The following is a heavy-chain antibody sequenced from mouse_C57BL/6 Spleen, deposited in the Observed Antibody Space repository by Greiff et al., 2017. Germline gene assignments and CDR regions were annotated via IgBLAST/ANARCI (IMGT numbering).Heavy chain of an antibody. CDR2: INPSSGYT. CDR3: AKRTTVVAKDWYFDV. V-gene: IGHV1-7*01. J-gene: IGHJ1*03. CDR1: GYTFTSYW. D-gene: IGHD1-1*01. Sequence: QVQLQQSGAELAKPGASVKLSCTASGYTFTSYWLHWVKQRPGQGLEWIGYINPSSGYTKYNQKFKDKAPLTADKSSSTAYMQLSRLTYEDSAVYYCAKRTTVVAKDWYFDVWGTGTTVTVSS.